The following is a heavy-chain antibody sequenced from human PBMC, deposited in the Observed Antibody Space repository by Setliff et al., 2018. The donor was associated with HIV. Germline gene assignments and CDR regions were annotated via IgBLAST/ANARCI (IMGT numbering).Heavy chain of an antibody. CDR2: ISAYNGNT. CDR3: ARARLQGIVTAVGPRDNCLDP. V-gene: IGHV1-18*01. J-gene: IGHJ5*02. CDR1: GYSFINYG. Sequence: GASVKVSCKASGYSFINYGISWGRQAPGQGLEWMGWISAYNGNTDYAPRLLGRVTMTTDTSTSTAYMELRSLSSDDTAVYYCARARLQGIVTAVGPRDNCLDPWGQGTRVTVSS. D-gene: IGHD1-26*01.